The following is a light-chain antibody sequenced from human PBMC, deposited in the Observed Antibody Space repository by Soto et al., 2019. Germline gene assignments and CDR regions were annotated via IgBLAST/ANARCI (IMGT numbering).Light chain of an antibody. Sequence: QSVLTQPAGVSGSPGQSITISCTATSSDVGGYNYVSWYQQHPGKAPKLMIYEVSDRPSGVSNRFSGSKSGNTASLTISGLQAEDEADYYCSSYTSSSTYVFGTGTKVTVL. J-gene: IGLJ1*01. CDR2: EVS. V-gene: IGLV2-14*01. CDR3: SSYTSSSTYV. CDR1: SSDVGGYNY.